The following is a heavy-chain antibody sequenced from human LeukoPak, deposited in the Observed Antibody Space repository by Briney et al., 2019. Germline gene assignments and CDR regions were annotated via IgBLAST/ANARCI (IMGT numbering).Heavy chain of an antibody. Sequence: GGSLRLSCGASGFTFSSYWMHWVRQAPGKGLVWVSRINNDGSSTSYADSVQGRFTISRDNAKNTLYLQMNSLRAGDTAVYYCATPRGSGSYLAFDYWGQGTLVTVSS. D-gene: IGHD1-26*01. CDR1: GFTFSSYW. CDR2: INNDGSST. J-gene: IGHJ4*02. V-gene: IGHV3-74*01. CDR3: ATPRGSGSYLAFDY.